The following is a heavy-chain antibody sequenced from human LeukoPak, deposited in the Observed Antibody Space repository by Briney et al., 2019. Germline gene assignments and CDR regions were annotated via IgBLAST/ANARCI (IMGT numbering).Heavy chain of an antibody. D-gene: IGHD4-11*01. J-gene: IGHJ4*02. V-gene: IGHV3-53*01. CDR2: IYSGGST. CDR1: GFTVSSNY. CDR3: ARVSPDHSNFDY. Sequence: PGGSLRLSCAASGFTVSSNYMSWVRQAPGKGLEWVSVIYSGGSTYYADSVKGRFTISRDNSKNTLYLQMNSLRAEDTAVYYCARVSPDHSNFDYWGQGTLVTVSS.